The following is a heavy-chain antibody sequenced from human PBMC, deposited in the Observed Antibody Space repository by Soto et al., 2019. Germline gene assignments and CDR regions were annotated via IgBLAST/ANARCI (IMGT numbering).Heavy chain of an antibody. V-gene: IGHV4-31*03. J-gene: IGHJ4*02. D-gene: IGHD3-10*01. CDR1: GGSISSGGYY. Sequence: ASETLSLTCTVSGGSISSGGYYWSWIRQHPGKGLEWIGYIYYSGSTYYNPSLKSRVTISVDTSKNQFSLKLSSVTAADTAVYYCARQRDSGSEGDQGYYFDYWGQGTLVTVPS. CDR3: ARQRDSGSEGDQGYYFDY. CDR2: IYYSGST.